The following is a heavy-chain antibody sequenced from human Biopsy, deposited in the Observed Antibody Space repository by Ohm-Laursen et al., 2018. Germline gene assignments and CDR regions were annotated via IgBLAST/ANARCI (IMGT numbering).Heavy chain of an antibody. CDR3: ARDKITYCTSTSCDYFGMDV. V-gene: IGHV4-4*07. CDR1: GASISSYY. Sequence: GTLSLTCTVSGASISSYYWTWIRQPAGKGLEWIGRIYTSGSTNYNPSLKSRVTMSVDTSKNQFSLKLTSVTAADTAVYYCARDKITYCTSTSCDYFGMDVWGQGTTVTVSS. D-gene: IGHD2-2*01. CDR2: IYTSGST. J-gene: IGHJ6*02.